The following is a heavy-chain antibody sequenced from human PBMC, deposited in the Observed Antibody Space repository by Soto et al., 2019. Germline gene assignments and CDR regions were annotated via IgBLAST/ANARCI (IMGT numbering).Heavy chain of an antibody. CDR3: ARLRGPGIAAAGTYDY. V-gene: IGHV4-34*01. D-gene: IGHD6-13*01. Sequence: SETLSLTCAVSGGCFSGYYWSWIRQPPGKGLEWIGEINHSGSTNYNPSLKSRVTISVDTSKNQFSLKLSSVTAADTAVYYCARLRGPGIAAAGTYDYWGQGTLVTVSS. J-gene: IGHJ4*02. CDR2: INHSGST. CDR1: GGCFSGYY.